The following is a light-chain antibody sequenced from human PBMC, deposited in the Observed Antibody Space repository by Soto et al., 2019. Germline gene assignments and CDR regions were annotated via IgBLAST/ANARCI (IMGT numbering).Light chain of an antibody. CDR2: DVS. J-gene: IGLJ1*01. CDR1: SSDVGGYNY. V-gene: IGLV2-14*01. Sequence: ALTQPASVSGSPRQSITISCTGTSSDVGGYNYVSWYQQHPGKAPKLMIYDVSNRPSGVSNRFSGSKSANTASLTISGLQAEDEADYYCSSHTSSSTSYVFGTGTKVTIL. CDR3: SSHTSSSTSYV.